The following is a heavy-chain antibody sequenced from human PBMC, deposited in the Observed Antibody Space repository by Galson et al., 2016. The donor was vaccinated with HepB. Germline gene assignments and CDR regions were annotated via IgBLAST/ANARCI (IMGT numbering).Heavy chain of an antibody. Sequence: SETLSLTCTVFGGSISSSNYYWTWVRQPPGQGLEWIGSINHSGTTFYNEPLNIRVTMSVDTSKSQISLQLTSVTAADTAVYYCASLIILGSGNFFDFWGQGTLVTVSS. V-gene: IGHV4-39*01. D-gene: IGHD3-10*01. CDR1: GGSISSSNYY. CDR2: INHSGTT. CDR3: ASLIILGSGNFFDF. J-gene: IGHJ4*02.